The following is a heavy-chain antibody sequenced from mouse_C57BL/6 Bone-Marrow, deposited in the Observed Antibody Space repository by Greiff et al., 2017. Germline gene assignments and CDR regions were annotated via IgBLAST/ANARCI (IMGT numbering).Heavy chain of an antibody. CDR1: GYTFTSYW. CDR3: ARETDDVYFDY. V-gene: IGHV1-50*01. D-gene: IGHD2-12*01. J-gene: IGHJ2*01. Sequence: QVQLQQPGAELVKPGASVKLSCKASGYTFTSYWMQWVKQRPGQGLEWIGEIDPSDSYTNYNQKFKGKATLTVDTSSSTAYMQLSSLTSEDSAVYYCARETDDVYFDYGGQGTTLTVTS. CDR2: IDPSDSYT.